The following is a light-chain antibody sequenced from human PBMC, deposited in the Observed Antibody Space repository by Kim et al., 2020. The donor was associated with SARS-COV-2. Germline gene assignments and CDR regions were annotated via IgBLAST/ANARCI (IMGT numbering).Light chain of an antibody. V-gene: IGLV2-14*04. CDR3: SSYRSSSTYV. CDR1: SSDVGCYSD. Sequence: SMTISCAGTSSDVGCYSDESGYQLHQVKTPKLMIYDVSQRTSVVSNRLCGSKSGNTAFMTIYGRKAEDEAGYYCSSYRSSSTYVFGTGTKVTVL. CDR2: DVS. J-gene: IGLJ1*01.